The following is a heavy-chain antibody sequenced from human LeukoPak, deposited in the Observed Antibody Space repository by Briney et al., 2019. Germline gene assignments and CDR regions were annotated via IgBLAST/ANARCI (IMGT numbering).Heavy chain of an antibody. CDR3: ARCSTSFCFYGMDV. CDR1: VFSFSNYW. J-gene: IGHJ6*02. V-gene: IGHV3-74*03. D-gene: IGHD6-13*01. CDR2: ISSDGNNT. Sequence: GGSLRLSCAASVFSFSNYWMHWVRQAPGKGLVWVSRISSDGNNTTYADSVKGRFTISRDNAKNTLYLQMNSLRAEDSAIYYCARCSTSFCFYGMDVWGQGTAVIVSS.